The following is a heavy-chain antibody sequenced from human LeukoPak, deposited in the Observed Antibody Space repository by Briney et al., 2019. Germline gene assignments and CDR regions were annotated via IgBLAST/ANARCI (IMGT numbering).Heavy chain of an antibody. V-gene: IGHV3-21*01. D-gene: IGHD2-21*01. Sequence: GGSLRLSCAASGFTVSSNYMSWVRQAPGKGLEWVSSISSSSSYIYYADSVKGRFTISRDNAKNSLYLQMNSLRAEDTAVYYCARGGGVVVMNYYYYYGMDVWGQGTTVTVSS. J-gene: IGHJ6*02. CDR3: ARGGGVVVMNYYYYYGMDV. CDR2: ISSSSSYI. CDR1: GFTVSSNY.